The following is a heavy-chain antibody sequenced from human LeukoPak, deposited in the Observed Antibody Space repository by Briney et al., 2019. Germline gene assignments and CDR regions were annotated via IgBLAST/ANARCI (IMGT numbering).Heavy chain of an antibody. V-gene: IGHV4-30-2*01. J-gene: IGHJ2*01. D-gene: IGHD3-10*01. CDR2: ICHSGST. CDR3: ARDRGADWYFDF. Sequence: SETLSLTCAVSGGSISSYYYSWSWIRQPPGKGLEWIGYICHSGSTYYNPSLKSRVTISVDRSKNQLSLKLTSVTAADTAVYYCARDRGADWYFDFWGRGTLVSVSS. CDR1: GGSISSYYYS.